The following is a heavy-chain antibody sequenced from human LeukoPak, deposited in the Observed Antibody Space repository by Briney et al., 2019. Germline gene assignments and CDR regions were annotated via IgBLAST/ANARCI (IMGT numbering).Heavy chain of an antibody. D-gene: IGHD2-15*01. V-gene: IGHV1-18*04. CDR2: ISPYNGDT. J-gene: IGHJ4*02. CDR3: ARDIGYCSGGTCSPYCDY. Sequence: GASVKVSCKASGYTFTSHGISWVRQAPGQGPEWMGWISPYNGDTNYAQRLQGRVTMTTDRSTSTAYMELRSLRSDDTAVYYCARDIGYCSGGTCSPYCDYWGQGTLVTVSS. CDR1: GYTFTSHG.